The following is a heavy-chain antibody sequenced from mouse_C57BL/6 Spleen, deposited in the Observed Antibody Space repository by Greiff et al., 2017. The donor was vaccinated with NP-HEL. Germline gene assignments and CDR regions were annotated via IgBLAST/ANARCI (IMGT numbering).Heavy chain of an antibody. D-gene: IGHD2-5*01. CDR2: IYPRSGNT. CDR3: ARRSNYGEGAMDY. CDR1: GYTFTSYG. V-gene: IGHV1-81*01. Sequence: VKLMESGAELARPGASVKLSCKASGYTFTSYGISWVKQRTGQGLEWIGEIYPRSGNTYYNEKFKGKATLTADKSSSTAYMELRSLTSEDSAVYFCARRSNYGEGAMDYWGQGTSVTVSS. J-gene: IGHJ4*01.